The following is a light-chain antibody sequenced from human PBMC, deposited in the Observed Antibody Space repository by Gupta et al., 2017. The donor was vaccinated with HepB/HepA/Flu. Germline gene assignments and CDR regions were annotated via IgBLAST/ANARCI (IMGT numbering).Light chain of an antibody. J-gene: IGKJ2*01. Sequence: EIVLTPSPGTLALSPGERATLSCRASQSVSSYLAWYQQKPGQAPRLLISDASNRATGVPGRFSGSGSGTDFTLTISSLEPEDFAVYYCQQRGAWPRTFGQGTRLEIK. CDR2: DAS. V-gene: IGKV3-11*01. CDR1: QSVSSY. CDR3: QQRGAWPRT.